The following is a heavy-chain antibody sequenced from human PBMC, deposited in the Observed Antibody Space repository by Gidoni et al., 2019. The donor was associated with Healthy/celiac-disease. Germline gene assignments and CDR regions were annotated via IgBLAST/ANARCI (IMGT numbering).Heavy chain of an antibody. CDR1: GFTFSSYS. D-gene: IGHD6-19*01. J-gene: IGHJ4*02. V-gene: IGHV3-21*01. Sequence: EVQLVESGGGLVKPGGSLRLSCAASGFTFSSYSMNWVRQAPGKVLEWVSSISSSSSYIYYEDAVKGRFTISRDNAKNSLYLQMNSLSAEDTAVYYCARDLEYSSGWYFDYWGQGTLVTVSS. CDR3: ARDLEYSSGWYFDY. CDR2: ISSSSSYI.